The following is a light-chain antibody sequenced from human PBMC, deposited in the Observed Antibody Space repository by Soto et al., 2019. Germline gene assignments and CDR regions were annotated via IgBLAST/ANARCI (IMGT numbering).Light chain of an antibody. V-gene: IGKV1-39*01. J-gene: IGKJ3*01. Sequence: DIKVTQSPTSLSASEGDRVTITCRASQNINNSLSWYQHRPGKAPKLLIYAASNLQRGVPSRFSGSGSGTDVTLTIIGLQPEDFEPYYCEQTYSTPVFTFGPGTKVDVK. CDR3: EQTYSTPVFT. CDR2: AAS. CDR1: QNINNS.